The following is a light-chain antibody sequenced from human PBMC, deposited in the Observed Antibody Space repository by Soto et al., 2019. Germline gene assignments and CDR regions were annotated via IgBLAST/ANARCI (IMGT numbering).Light chain of an antibody. CDR2: ATT. Sequence: QSALTQPASVSGSPGQSITISWTGGSGDIGSHNLVSWYQQYLGKAPKVIIYATTKRPSGVSDRFSGSKSGSVASLTISGLQADDEANYYCCSHVNDFTHWIFGGGTKLTVL. J-gene: IGLJ3*02. CDR3: CSHVNDFTHWI. V-gene: IGLV2-23*01. CDR1: SGDIGSHNL.